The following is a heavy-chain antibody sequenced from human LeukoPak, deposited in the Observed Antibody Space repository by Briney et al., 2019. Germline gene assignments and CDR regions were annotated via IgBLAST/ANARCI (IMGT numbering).Heavy chain of an antibody. J-gene: IGHJ4*02. V-gene: IGHV3-23*01. CDR1: GFTFSNFA. CDR3: AKDLATGYSSGWYDY. CDR2: ISAGGVST. Sequence: GGSLRLSCAASGFTFSNFAVSWVRQAPGKGLEWVSSISAGGVSTYYADSVKGRFAVSRDNSKSTLYLQMNSLRAEDTAVYYCAKDLATGYSSGWYDYWGQGTLVTVSS. D-gene: IGHD6-19*01.